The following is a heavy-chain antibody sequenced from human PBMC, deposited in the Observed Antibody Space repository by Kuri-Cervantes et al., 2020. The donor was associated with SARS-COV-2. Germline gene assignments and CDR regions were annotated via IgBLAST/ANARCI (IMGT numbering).Heavy chain of an antibody. V-gene: IGHV3-74*03. CDR1: GFTFSNAW. CDR3: AKDPTRNSGSDFDY. Sequence: GESLKISCAASGFTFSNAWMNWVRQAPGKGLEWVSGLNSDGSITKYADSVKGRFTISRDNAESTLYLQVNSLRAEDTAVYYCAKDPTRNSGSDFDYWGQGTLVTVSS. D-gene: IGHD1-26*01. CDR2: LNSDGSIT. J-gene: IGHJ4*02.